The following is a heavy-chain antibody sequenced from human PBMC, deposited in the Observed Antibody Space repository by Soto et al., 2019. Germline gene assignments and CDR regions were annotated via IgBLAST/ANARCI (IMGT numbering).Heavy chain of an antibody. CDR3: AKDPPNYDSSDYMRDY. J-gene: IGHJ4*02. V-gene: IGHV3-23*01. CDR1: GFTFSSYA. Sequence: GGSLRLSCAASGFTFSSYAMSWVRQAPGKGLEWVSAISGSGGSTYYADSVKGRFTISRDNSKNTLYLQMNSLRAEDTAVYYCAKDPPNYDSSDYMRDYWGQGTLVTVSS. D-gene: IGHD3-22*01. CDR2: ISGSGGST.